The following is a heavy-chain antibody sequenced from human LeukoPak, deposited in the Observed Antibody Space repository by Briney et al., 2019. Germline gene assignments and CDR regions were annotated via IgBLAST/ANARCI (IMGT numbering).Heavy chain of an antibody. CDR3: ARSPRVNYDFWSGLNWFDP. J-gene: IGHJ5*02. D-gene: IGHD3-3*01. CDR1: GYTFTGYY. Sequence: EASVKVSCKASGYTFTGYYMHWVRQAPGQGLEWVGWINPNSGGTNYAQKFQGRVTMTRDTSISTAYMELSRLRSDDTAVYYCARSPRVNYDFWSGLNWFDPWGQGTLVTVSS. CDR2: INPNSGGT. V-gene: IGHV1-2*02.